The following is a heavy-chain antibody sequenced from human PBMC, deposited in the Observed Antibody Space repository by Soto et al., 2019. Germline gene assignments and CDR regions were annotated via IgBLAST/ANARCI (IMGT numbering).Heavy chain of an antibody. CDR2: IWYDGSNK. D-gene: IGHD3-16*02. J-gene: IGHJ3*02. V-gene: IGHV3-33*01. CDR1: GFTFSSYG. CDR3: ARDPAIVGAFDI. Sequence: ALRLSCAASGFTFSSYGMHWVRQAPGKGLEWVAVIWYDGSNKYYADSVKGRFTISRDNSKNTLYLQMNSLRAEDTAVYYCARDPAIVGAFDIWGQGTMVTVSS.